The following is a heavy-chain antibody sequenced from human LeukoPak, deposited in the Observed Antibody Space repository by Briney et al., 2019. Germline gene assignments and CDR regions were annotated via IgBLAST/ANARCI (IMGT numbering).Heavy chain of an antibody. J-gene: IGHJ4*02. CDR2: ISSSAGNT. V-gene: IGHV3-23*01. D-gene: IGHD4-17*01. CDR3: AKAQLRVTTGIDN. Sequence: GGSLRLSCAASGFTFSSYAISWVRQAPGKGLEWVSGISSSAGNTNYADSVKGRFTISRDNSKNTLYLQMNSLRVEDTAVYYCAKAQLRVTTGIDNWGQGTLVTVSS. CDR1: GFTFSSYA.